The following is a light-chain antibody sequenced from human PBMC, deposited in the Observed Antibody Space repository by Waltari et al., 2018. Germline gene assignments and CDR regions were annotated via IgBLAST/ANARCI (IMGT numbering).Light chain of an antibody. Sequence: QSALTQPASVSGSPGQSITISCTGTSSHVGGSHYVSWYQPHPGKAPKLMIYEVSNRPSGVSNRFSGSKSGNTASLTISGLQAEDEADYYCSSYTSSSTLGFGGGTKLTVL. CDR1: SSHVGGSHY. V-gene: IGLV2-14*01. CDR2: EVS. J-gene: IGLJ2*01. CDR3: SSYTSSSTLG.